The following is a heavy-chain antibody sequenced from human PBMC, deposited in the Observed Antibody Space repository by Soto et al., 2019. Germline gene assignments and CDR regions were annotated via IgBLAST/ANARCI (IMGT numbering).Heavy chain of an antibody. D-gene: IGHD5-18*01. CDR3: ARSPPGTAMVIVAY. J-gene: IGHJ4*02. V-gene: IGHV4-39*01. CDR2: IYYSGST. CDR1: GGSISSSNYY. Sequence: SEALSLTCTVSGGSISSSNYYWGWIRQPPGKGLEWIGSIYYSGSTYYNPSLKSRVTISVDTSKNQFSLKLSSVTAADTAVYYCARSPPGTAMVIVAYWGQGTLVTVSS.